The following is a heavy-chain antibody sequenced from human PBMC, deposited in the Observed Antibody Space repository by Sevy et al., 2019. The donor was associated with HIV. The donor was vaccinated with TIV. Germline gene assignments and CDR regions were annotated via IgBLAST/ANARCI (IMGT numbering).Heavy chain of an antibody. CDR2: ISVNGGNT. Sequence: GGSLRLSCAASGFTFSIYALTWVRQAPGRGLEWVSSISVNGGNTYYEDSVKGRFTISRDNAKNSLYLQMNSLRAEDTAVYYCARAPEENYDYITGSFDYWGQGTLVTVSS. CDR3: ARAPEENYDYITGSFDY. CDR1: GFTFSIYA. J-gene: IGHJ4*02. V-gene: IGHV3-23*01. D-gene: IGHD3-16*01.